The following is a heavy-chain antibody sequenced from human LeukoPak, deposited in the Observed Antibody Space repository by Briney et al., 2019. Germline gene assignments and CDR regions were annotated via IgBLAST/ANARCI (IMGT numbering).Heavy chain of an antibody. CDR3: AKGDIYDYVWGSCRKYNWFDP. Sequence: GGSLRLSCAVSGFTFSSYAMSWVRQAPGKGLEWVSAISGSGGSTYYADSVKGRFTISRDNSKNTLYLQMNSLRAEDTAVYYCAKGDIYDYVWGSCRKYNWFDPWGQGTLVTVSS. J-gene: IGHJ5*02. D-gene: IGHD3-16*02. CDR2: ISGSGGST. V-gene: IGHV3-23*01. CDR1: GFTFSSYA.